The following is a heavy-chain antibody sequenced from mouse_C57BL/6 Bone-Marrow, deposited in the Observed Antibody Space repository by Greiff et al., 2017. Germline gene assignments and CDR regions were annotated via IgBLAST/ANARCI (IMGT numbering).Heavy chain of an antibody. Sequence: QVQLQQSGPGLVAPSQSLSITCTVSGFSLTSYGVHWVRQPPGKGLEWLVVIWSDGSTTYHSALKSRLSISKDNSKSQVFLKMNSLQTDDTAMYYCARHVSNCYYAMDYWGQGTSVTASS. CDR2: IWSDGST. CDR3: ARHVSNCYYAMDY. J-gene: IGHJ4*01. CDR1: GFSLTSYG. D-gene: IGHD2-5*01. V-gene: IGHV2-6-1*01.